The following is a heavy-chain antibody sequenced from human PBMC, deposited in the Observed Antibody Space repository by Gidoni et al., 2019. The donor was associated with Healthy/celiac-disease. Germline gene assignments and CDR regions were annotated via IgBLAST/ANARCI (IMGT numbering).Heavy chain of an antibody. D-gene: IGHD3-22*01. V-gene: IGHV3-23*04. Sequence: EVQLVASGGGLVQPGGSLRLSCAASGFTFRSSAMSWVRQAPGKGLEWVSAISGSGGSTYYADSVKGRFTISRDNSKNTLYLQMNSLRAEDTAVYYCAKGLRYYDSSGYYLYYFDYWGQGTLVTVSS. CDR3: AKGLRYYDSSGYYLYYFDY. J-gene: IGHJ4*02. CDR2: ISGSGGST. CDR1: GFTFRSSA.